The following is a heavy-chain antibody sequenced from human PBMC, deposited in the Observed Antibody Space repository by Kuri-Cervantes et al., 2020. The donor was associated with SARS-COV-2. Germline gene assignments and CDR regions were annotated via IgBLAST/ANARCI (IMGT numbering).Heavy chain of an antibody. Sequence: GESLKISCKGPGYSFTSYWISWVRQMPGKGLEWMGRIDPSDSYTNYSPSFQGHVTISADKSISTAYLQWSSLEASDTAMYYSARHPNYDILTGYLKRNNWFDPWGQGTLVTVSS. J-gene: IGHJ5*02. D-gene: IGHD3-9*01. V-gene: IGHV5-10-1*01. CDR2: IDPSDSYT. CDR1: GYSFTSYW. CDR3: ARHPNYDILTGYLKRNNWFDP.